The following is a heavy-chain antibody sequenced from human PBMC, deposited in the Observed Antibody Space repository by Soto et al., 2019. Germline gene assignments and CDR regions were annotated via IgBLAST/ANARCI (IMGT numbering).Heavy chain of an antibody. J-gene: IGHJ4*02. CDR3: AREDGYNSD. V-gene: IGHV4-59*01. CDR1: GGSISSYY. CDR2: IYYSGST. Sequence: SETLSLTCTVSGGSISSYYWSWIRQPPGKGLEWIGYIYYSGSTNYNPSLKSQVTITVDTSKNLFSLKLSSVTAADTAVYYCAREDGYNSDWGQGTLVTVSS. D-gene: IGHD5-12*01.